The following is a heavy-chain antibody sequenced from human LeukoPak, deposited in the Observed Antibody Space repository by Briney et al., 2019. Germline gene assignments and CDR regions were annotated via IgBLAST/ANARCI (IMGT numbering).Heavy chain of an antibody. CDR2: INPNSGGT. CDR1: GYTFTSYA. D-gene: IGHD3-22*01. CDR3: ARRVEDSGYNY. J-gene: IGHJ4*02. V-gene: IGHV1-2*02. Sequence: GASVKVSCKASGYTFTSYAMNWVRQAPGQGLEWMGWINPNSGGTYYAQKFQGRVTMTRDTSISTAYMELSRLTSDDTAVYYCARRVEDSGYNYWGQGTLVTVSS.